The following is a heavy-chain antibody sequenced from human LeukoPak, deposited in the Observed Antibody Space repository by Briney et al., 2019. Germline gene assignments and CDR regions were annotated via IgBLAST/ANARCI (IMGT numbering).Heavy chain of an antibody. D-gene: IGHD1-26*01. V-gene: IGHV4-39*01. CDR3: ARAKSLGYFDY. CDR2: IYYSGST. J-gene: IGHJ4*02. Sequence: SETLSLTCTVSGGSISSSSYYWGWIRQPPGEGLEWIGSIYYSGSTYYNPSLKSRVTISVDTSKNQFSLKLSSVTAADTAVYYCARAKSLGYFDYWGQGTLVTVSS. CDR1: GGSISSSSYY.